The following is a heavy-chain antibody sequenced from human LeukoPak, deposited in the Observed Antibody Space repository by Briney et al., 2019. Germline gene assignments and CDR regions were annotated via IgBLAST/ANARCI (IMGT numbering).Heavy chain of an antibody. J-gene: IGHJ4*02. CDR2: ISGGGGST. CDR1: GFTFTSYS. Sequence: GGSLRLSCAASGFTFTSYSMNWVRQAPGKGLKWVSTISGGGGSTYYADSVKGRFAISRDNSKNTLYLQVNSLRAEDTAVYYCAKGGKWDVTPFDYWGQGTLVTVSS. CDR3: AKGGKWDVTPFDY. D-gene: IGHD1-26*01. V-gene: IGHV3-23*01.